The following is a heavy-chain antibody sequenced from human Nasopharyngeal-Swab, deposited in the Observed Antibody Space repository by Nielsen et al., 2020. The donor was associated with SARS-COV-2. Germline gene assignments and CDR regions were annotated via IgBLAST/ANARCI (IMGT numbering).Heavy chain of an antibody. Sequence: WLRHSTSSGLAWVGRTYYRSTWYDDFAVSVKGRIIINPDTSKNQFSLHLNSVTPEDTAVYYCARDRGTYSSVGTGYYFDYWGQGSLVTVSS. D-gene: IGHD3/OR15-3a*01. CDR2: TYYRSTWYD. J-gene: IGHJ4*02. CDR3: ARDRGTYSSVGTGYYFDY. V-gene: IGHV6-1*01.